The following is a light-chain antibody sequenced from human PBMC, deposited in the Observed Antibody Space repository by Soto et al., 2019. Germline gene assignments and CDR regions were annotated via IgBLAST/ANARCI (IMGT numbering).Light chain of an antibody. CDR1: QSVASRA. V-gene: IGKV3-20*01. CDR2: YAS. Sequence: IVLTQSPGTLSLSPGERATLSCRASQSVASRALAWCQQKPGQAPRLLMYYASKRATGIPDRFSGSGSGTDFTLAISSLQSEDFAVYYCQQYKNGWAFGQGTKVDIK. J-gene: IGKJ1*01. CDR3: QQYKNGWA.